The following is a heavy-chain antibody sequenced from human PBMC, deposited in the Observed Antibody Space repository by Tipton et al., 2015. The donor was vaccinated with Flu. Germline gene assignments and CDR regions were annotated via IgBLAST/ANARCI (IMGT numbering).Heavy chain of an antibody. V-gene: IGHV4-61*08. CDR1: GDSVSTAGYY. J-gene: IGHJ2*01. CDR2: IYNSGST. D-gene: IGHD2-8*01. Sequence: TLSLTCTVSGDSVSTAGYYWTWIRQPPGKGLEYIGQIYNSGSTNNNPSLRSRVTISVDTSKNQFSLKLRSVTAADTAVYYCARMRARDCTLGVCYLWWFDLWGRGTLVTVSS. CDR3: ARMRARDCTLGVCYLWWFDL.